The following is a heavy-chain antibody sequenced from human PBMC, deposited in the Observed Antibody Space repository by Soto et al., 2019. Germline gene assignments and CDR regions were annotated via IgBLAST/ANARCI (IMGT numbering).Heavy chain of an antibody. D-gene: IGHD1-26*01. Sequence: QVQLVESGGGVVKPGRSLRLSCAASGFTFSSYAMHWVRQAPGKGLEWVAVISYDGSNKYYADSVKGRFTISRDNSKNTLYLQMNSLRAEDTAVYYCARVGTGPDGNFDYWGQGTLVTVSS. CDR2: ISYDGSNK. CDR3: ARVGTGPDGNFDY. CDR1: GFTFSSYA. J-gene: IGHJ4*02. V-gene: IGHV3-30-3*01.